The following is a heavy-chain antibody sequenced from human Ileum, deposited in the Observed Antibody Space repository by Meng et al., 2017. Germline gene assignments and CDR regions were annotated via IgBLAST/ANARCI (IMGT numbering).Heavy chain of an antibody. CDR3: ARGGTAYFDY. D-gene: IGHD1-1*01. CDR2: IYDSGST. V-gene: IGHV4-31*03. CDR1: GGSISSGCYY. Sequence: QVQLQESGPGLVKPSQTLSLTCTVSGGSISSGCYYWSWIRQHPGKGLEWIGYIYDSGSTYYNPSLKSRIAISGDTSKNQFSLNLSSVTAADTAVYYCARGGTAYFDYWGQGTLVTVSS. J-gene: IGHJ4*02.